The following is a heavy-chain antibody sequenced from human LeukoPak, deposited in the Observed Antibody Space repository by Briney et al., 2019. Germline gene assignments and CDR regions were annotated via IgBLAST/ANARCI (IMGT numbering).Heavy chain of an antibody. CDR2: ISGSGGST. Sequence: GGSLRLSCAASGFTFSSYAMSWVRQAPGKGLEWVSAISGSGGSTYYADSVKGRFTISRDNSKNTLYLQMNSLRAEDTAVYYCATNKQHIVVVTARTGAFDIWGQGTMVTVSS. CDR3: ATNKQHIVVVTARTGAFDI. CDR1: GFTFSSYA. J-gene: IGHJ3*02. D-gene: IGHD2-21*02. V-gene: IGHV3-23*01.